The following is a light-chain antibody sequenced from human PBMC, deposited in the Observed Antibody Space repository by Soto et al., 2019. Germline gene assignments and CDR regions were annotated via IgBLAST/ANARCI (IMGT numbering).Light chain of an antibody. J-gene: IGKJ1*01. Sequence: EIVMTQSPANLSVSPGERATLSCRVSQSVSSNLAWYQQKPGQVPRLLIYGAFTRATGIPDRFSGSGSGIEFTLTISSLQSEDFAVYYCQQYDRWPWTFGQGTKVEIK. CDR2: GAF. V-gene: IGKV3-15*01. CDR3: QQYDRWPWT. CDR1: QSVSSN.